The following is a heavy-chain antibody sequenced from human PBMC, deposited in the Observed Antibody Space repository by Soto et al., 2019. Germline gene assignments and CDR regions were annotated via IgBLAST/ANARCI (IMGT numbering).Heavy chain of an antibody. CDR2: INHSGST. J-gene: IGHJ4*02. D-gene: IGHD5-12*01. V-gene: IGHV4-34*01. CDR3: AGQWLRRLDY. Sequence: PSETLSLTCAVYGGSFSGYYWSWIRQPPGKGLEWIGEINHSGSTNYNPSLKSRVTISVDTSKNQFSLKLSSVTAADTAVYYCAGQWLRRLDYWGQGTLVTVSS. CDR1: GGSFSGYY.